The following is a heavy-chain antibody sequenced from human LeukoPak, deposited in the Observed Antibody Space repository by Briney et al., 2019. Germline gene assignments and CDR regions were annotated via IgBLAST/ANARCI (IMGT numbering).Heavy chain of an antibody. J-gene: IGHJ4*02. CDR3: ARGLCSSGWYVFDY. V-gene: IGHV4-4*07. CDR2: IYTSGST. CDR1: IDSISSYY. Sequence: SDTLSLTCSVWIDSISSYYGSWIRQPAGKGREWIGRIYTSGSTNYNPSLKSRVTMSVDTSKNQFSLKLSSVTAADTAVYYCARGLCSSGWYVFDYWGQGTLVTVSS. D-gene: IGHD6-19*01.